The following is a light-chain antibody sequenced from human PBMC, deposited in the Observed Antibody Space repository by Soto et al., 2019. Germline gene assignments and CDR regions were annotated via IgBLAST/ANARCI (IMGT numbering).Light chain of an antibody. CDR1: QSVSSN. CDR2: GAS. V-gene: IGKV3-15*01. CDR3: QQYNNWQGT. J-gene: IGKJ1*01. Sequence: EIVMTQSPATLSVSPGERATLSCRASQSVSSNLAWYQHKPGQAPRLLIYGASTRATGIPARFSGSGSGTEFTLTISSLQSEDFAVYYCQQYNNWQGTFGQGTKVEIK.